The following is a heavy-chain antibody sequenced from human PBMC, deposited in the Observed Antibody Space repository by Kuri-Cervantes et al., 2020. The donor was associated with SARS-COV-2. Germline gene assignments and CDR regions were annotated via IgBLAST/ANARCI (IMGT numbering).Heavy chain of an antibody. CDR1: GFTFDDYA. D-gene: IGHD3-3*01. V-gene: IGHV3-9*01. J-gene: IGHJ4*02. CDR3: ARDRPLRFLEWTRNFDY. Sequence: SLKISCVASGFTFDDYAMHWVRQAPGKGLEWVSGISWNSGSIGYADSVKGRFTISRDNAKNTLYLQMNSLRAEDTAVYYCARDRPLRFLEWTRNFDYWGQGTLVTVSS. CDR2: ISWNSGSI.